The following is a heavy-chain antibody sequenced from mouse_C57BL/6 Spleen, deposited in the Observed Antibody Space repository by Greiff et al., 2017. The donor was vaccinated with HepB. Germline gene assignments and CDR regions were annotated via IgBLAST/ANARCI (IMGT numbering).Heavy chain of an antibody. Sequence: EVQLQESGAELVRPGASVKLSCTASGFNIKDDYMHWVKQRPEQGLEWIGWIDPENGDTEYASKFQGKATITADTSSNTAYLQLSSLTSEDTAVYYCTMGDYYGSSPFAYWGQGTLVTVSA. CDR3: TMGDYYGSSPFAY. D-gene: IGHD1-1*01. V-gene: IGHV14-4*01. CDR2: IDPENGDT. J-gene: IGHJ3*01. CDR1: GFNIKDDY.